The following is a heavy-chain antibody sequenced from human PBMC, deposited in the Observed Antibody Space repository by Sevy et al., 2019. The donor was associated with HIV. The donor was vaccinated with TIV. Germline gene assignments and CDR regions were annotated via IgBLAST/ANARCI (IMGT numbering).Heavy chain of an antibody. D-gene: IGHD2-21*01. CDR3: ARDFSIKGGNWFDP. J-gene: IGHJ5*02. CDR1: GFTFSSYG. Sequence: GGSLRLSCAASGFTFSSYGMHWVRQAPGKGLEWVAVIWYDGSNKYYADSVKGRFTISRDNSKNTLYLQMNSLRAEDTAVYYCARDFSIKGGNWFDPWGQGTLVTVSS. CDR2: IWYDGSNK. V-gene: IGHV3-33*01.